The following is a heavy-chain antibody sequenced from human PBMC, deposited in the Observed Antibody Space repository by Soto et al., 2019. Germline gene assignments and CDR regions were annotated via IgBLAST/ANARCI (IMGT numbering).Heavy chain of an antibody. V-gene: IGHV4-34*01. J-gene: IGHJ3*02. D-gene: IGHD2-15*01. Sequence: NPSETLSLTCAVYGGSFSGYYWSWIRQPPGKGLEWIGEINHSGSTNYNPSLKSRVTISVDTSKNQFSLKLSSVTAADTAVYYCARGLLVVVVAATRSRAFDIWGQGTMVTVSS. CDR2: INHSGST. CDR3: ARGLLVVVVAATRSRAFDI. CDR1: GGSFSGYY.